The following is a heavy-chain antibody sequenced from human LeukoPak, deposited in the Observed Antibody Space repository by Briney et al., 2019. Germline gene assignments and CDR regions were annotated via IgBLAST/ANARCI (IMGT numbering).Heavy chain of an antibody. CDR2: FDPENGET. J-gene: IGHJ6*02. V-gene: IGHV1-24*01. CDR1: GYTLTELS. CDR3: ATVSPLKDIVVVPAASGSYYYYGMDV. Sequence: PSLKLSCTVSGYTLTELSMHWVRQAPGKGLEWMGGFDPENGETIYAQKFQGRVTMTEDTSTDTAYMELSSLRSEDTVVYYCATVSPLKDIVVVPAASGSYYYYGMDVWGQGTTVTVSS. D-gene: IGHD2-2*01.